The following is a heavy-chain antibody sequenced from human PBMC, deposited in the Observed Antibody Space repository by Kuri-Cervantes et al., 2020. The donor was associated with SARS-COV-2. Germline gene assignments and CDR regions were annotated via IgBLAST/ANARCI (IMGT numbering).Heavy chain of an antibody. J-gene: IGHJ4*02. Sequence: GGSLRLSCAASGFTFSSYAMHWVRQAPGKGLEWVAVISYDGSNKYYADSVKGRFTISRDNSKNTLYLQMNSLRAEDTAVYYCAREGLGTMFGVETYDYWGQGTLVTVSS. D-gene: IGHD3-3*01. CDR2: ISYDGSNK. CDR3: AREGLGTMFGVETYDY. CDR1: GFTFSSYA. V-gene: IGHV3-30-3*01.